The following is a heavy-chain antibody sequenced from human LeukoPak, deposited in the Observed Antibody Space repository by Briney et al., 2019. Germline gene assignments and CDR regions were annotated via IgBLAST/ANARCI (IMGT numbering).Heavy chain of an antibody. CDR1: GFIFSDFS. Sequence: PGGSLRLSRTVSGFIFSDFSMSWVRQAPGKGLEWVAKMSEDGNEIFYVDSVKGRFTISRDNTKKSLYLQLNSLRPEDSAVYYCARPRGCGSARCNNFDYWGQGTLVTVSS. J-gene: IGHJ4*02. CDR2: MSEDGNEI. D-gene: IGHD2-2*01. CDR3: ARPRGCGSARCNNFDY. V-gene: IGHV3-7*01.